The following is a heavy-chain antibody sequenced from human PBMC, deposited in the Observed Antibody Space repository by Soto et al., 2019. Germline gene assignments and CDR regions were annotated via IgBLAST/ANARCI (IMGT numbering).Heavy chain of an antibody. V-gene: IGHV3-21*04. J-gene: IGHJ6*02. CDR1: GFTFSSYS. CDR2: ISSSSSYI. CDR3: AKATVTTYYYYGMDV. Sequence: GGSLRLSCAASGFTFSSYSMNWVRQASGKGLEWVSSISSSSSYIYYADSVKGRFTISRDNAKNTQYLQMNSLRAEDTAVYYCAKATVTTYYYYGMDVWGQGTTVTVSS. D-gene: IGHD4-17*01.